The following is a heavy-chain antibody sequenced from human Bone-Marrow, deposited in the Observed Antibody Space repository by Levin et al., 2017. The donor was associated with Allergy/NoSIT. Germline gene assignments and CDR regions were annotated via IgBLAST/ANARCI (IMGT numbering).Heavy chain of an antibody. V-gene: IGHV1-24*01. CDR1: GDTLAELS. CDR3: STDWHDQRHAFDI. Sequence: ASVKVSCKVSGDTLAELSIYWVRQAPGKGLEWVGGVDPEDGRTISAHPFKGRVTMTEDTSTDTAYMELSGLRSDDTAVYFCSTDWHDQRHAFDIWGQGTVVTVSS. D-gene: IGHD1-1*01. CDR2: VDPEDGRT. J-gene: IGHJ3*02.